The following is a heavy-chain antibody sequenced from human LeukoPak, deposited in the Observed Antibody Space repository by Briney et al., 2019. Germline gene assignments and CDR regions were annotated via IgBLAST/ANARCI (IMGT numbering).Heavy chain of an antibody. CDR1: GFTFSSYS. V-gene: IGHV3-21*01. Sequence: PGGSLRLSCAASGFTFSSYSMNWVRQVPGKGLEWVSSISSSSSYIYYADSVKGRFTISRDNAKNSLYLQMNSLRAEVTAVYYCARSSYSSSWYTQSFLSDYYMDVWGKGTTVTVSS. J-gene: IGHJ6*03. CDR2: ISSSSSYI. D-gene: IGHD6-13*01. CDR3: ARSSYSSSWYTQSFLSDYYMDV.